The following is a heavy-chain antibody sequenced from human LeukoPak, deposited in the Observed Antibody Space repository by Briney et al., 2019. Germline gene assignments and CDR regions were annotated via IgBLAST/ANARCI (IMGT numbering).Heavy chain of an antibody. CDR1: GFTFTSFG. CDR2: IWYDGSNK. V-gene: IGHV3-33*01. J-gene: IGHJ4*02. Sequence: PGGSLRLSCAASGFTFTSFGMHWLRQAPGKGLEWVAVIWYDGSNKYYADSVKGRFTVSRDNSKNKLYLQMNSLRAEDTAVYYCASDLAGTFDYWGQGTLVTVSS. D-gene: IGHD6-19*01. CDR3: ASDLAGTFDY.